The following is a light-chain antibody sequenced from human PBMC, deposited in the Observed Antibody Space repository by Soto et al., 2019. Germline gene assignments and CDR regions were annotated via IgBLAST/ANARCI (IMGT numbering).Light chain of an antibody. V-gene: IGKV1-5*03. J-gene: IGKJ4*01. CDR2: KAS. CDR3: QQYNSYSLI. Sequence: DIQMTQSPSTLSASVGDRDTITCRASQSIRSWLAWYQQKPGKAPNLLIYKASSLESGVPSRFSGSGLGTALNLTISSLQPDVFASYFCQQYNSYSLIFGGGTKVEIK. CDR1: QSIRSW.